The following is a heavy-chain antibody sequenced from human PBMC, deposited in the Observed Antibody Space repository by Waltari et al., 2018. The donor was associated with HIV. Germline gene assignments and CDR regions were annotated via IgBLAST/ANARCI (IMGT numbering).Heavy chain of an antibody. CDR3: ARVVYWYFDL. J-gene: IGHJ2*01. CDR2: VYYRGST. Sequence: QVQLQESGPGLVKPSETLSLTCTVSGDSINSGDYYWPWIRQPPEKGLEWIGFVYYRGSTFSNPSFKSRATISGDTSKNQFSLKLTSMTAADTAVYYCARVVYWYFDLWGRGTLVTVSS. CDR1: GDSINSGDYY. V-gene: IGHV4-31*03.